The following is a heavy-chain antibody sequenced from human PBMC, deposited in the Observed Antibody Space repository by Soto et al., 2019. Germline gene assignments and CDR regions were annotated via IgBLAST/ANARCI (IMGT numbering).Heavy chain of an antibody. CDR3: AKGSASARPYYFDS. CDR1: GLTFSDYV. V-gene: IGHV3-23*04. Sequence: EAQLVESGGGLVQPGGSLRLSCTAAGLTFSDYVMSWVRQVPGKGLEWVSAINVASDSTYYADSVKGRFTISGDNSKNTLFLQMNSLRVEDRGTYYCAKGSASARPYYFDSWGQGCLVTVSP. CDR2: INVASDST. J-gene: IGHJ4*02. D-gene: IGHD3-10*01.